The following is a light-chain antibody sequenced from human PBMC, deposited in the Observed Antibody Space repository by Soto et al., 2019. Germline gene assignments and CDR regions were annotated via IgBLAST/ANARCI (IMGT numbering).Light chain of an antibody. CDR2: GAS. J-gene: IGKJ1*01. CDR3: QQGGSSGT. Sequence: EIVLTQSPGTLSLSPGERATLSCRASQSVSNNYLAWYQQKPGQAPRLLIYGASNRATGIPDRFSGSGSGTDFTLNISRVEAEDFAVYCCQQGGSSGTFGQGTKVEIK. CDR1: QSVSNNY. V-gene: IGKV3-20*01.